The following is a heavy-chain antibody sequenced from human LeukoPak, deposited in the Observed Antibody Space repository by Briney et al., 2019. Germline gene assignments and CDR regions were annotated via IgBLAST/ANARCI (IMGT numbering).Heavy chain of an antibody. CDR1: GGSISSHY. CDR2: IYYSGST. Sequence: SETLSLTCTVPGGSISSHYWRWIRQPPGRGLEWVGYIYYSGSTNYNPSLKSRVTISVDTSKNQFSLKLSSVTAADTAVYYCARVDCSSTSCSEAFDIWGQGTMVTVSS. D-gene: IGHD2-2*01. J-gene: IGHJ3*02. V-gene: IGHV4-59*11. CDR3: ARVDCSSTSCSEAFDI.